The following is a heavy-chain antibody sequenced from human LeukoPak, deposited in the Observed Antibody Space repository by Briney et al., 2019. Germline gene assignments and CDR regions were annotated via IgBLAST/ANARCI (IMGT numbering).Heavy chain of an antibody. CDR3: VRHRQWLLFPDY. V-gene: IGHV4-39*01. J-gene: IGHJ4*02. D-gene: IGHD6-19*01. CDR2: IFYSGAT. Sequence: SETLSLTCTVSGDSISINYNWGWIRQPPGKGLEWIGSIFYSGATYYSPSLKSRVTISVDTSMNQFSLKLSSMTAADTAVYYCVRHRQWLLFPDYWGQGTLVTVSS. CDR1: GDSISINYN.